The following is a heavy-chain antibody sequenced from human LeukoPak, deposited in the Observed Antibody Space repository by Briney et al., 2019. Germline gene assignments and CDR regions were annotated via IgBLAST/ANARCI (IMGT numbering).Heavy chain of an antibody. CDR3: ARATGSPPPHHYYYYYMDV. D-gene: IGHD1-26*01. CDR1: GGSISSYY. J-gene: IGHJ6*03. Sequence: SETLSLTCTVSGGSISSYYWSWIRQPPGKGLEWIGYIYYSGSTNYNPSLKSRVTISVDTSKNQFSLKLSSVTAADTAVYYCARATGSPPPHHYYYYYMDVWGKGTTVTVSS. CDR2: IYYSGST. V-gene: IGHV4-59*08.